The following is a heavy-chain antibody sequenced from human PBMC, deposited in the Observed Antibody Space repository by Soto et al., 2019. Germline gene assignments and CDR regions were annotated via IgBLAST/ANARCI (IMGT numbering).Heavy chain of an antibody. Sequence: SVKVSCKASGGTFSSYAISWVRQAPGQGLEWMGGIIPIFGTANYAQKFQGRVTITADESTSTAYMELSSLRSEDTAVYYCASFRYYYDSSGYYYDFDYWGQGTLVTVSS. CDR1: GGTFSSYA. D-gene: IGHD3-22*01. V-gene: IGHV1-69*13. CDR2: IIPIFGTA. J-gene: IGHJ4*02. CDR3: ASFRYYYDSSGYYYDFDY.